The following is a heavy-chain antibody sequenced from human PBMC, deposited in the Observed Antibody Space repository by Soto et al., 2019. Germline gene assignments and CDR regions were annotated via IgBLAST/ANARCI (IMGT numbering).Heavy chain of an antibody. Sequence: QVQLVQSGAEVKNPGASVKVSCKTSGYSFTSHAIHWVRQAPGQSLEWLGWINPGSLGTKYSQKFQGRLTFTRDTSATTAYMELSSLRSEDTAVYYCGKDEGYGSGWSYLDYWGQGALVTVSS. CDR3: GKDEGYGSGWSYLDY. J-gene: IGHJ4*02. D-gene: IGHD6-19*01. CDR1: GYSFTSHA. V-gene: IGHV1-3*01. CDR2: INPGSLGT.